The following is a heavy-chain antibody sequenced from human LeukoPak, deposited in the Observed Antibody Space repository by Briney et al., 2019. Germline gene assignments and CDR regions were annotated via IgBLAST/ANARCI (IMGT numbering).Heavy chain of an antibody. CDR1: GFTINNYA. J-gene: IGHJ4*02. Sequence: GGSLRLSCAVSGFTINNYAMSWVRQAPGKGLEWVSATSASGASTYYADSVKGRFTISRDNSKNTLYLQMNSLRAEDTAIYYCAKGYSLNFDYWGQGTLVTVSS. CDR3: AKGYSLNFDY. CDR2: TSASGAST. D-gene: IGHD3-16*02. V-gene: IGHV3-23*01.